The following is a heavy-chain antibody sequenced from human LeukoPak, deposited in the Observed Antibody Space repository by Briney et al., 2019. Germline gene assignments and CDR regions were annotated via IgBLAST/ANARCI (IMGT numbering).Heavy chain of an antibody. CDR1: GDSISSNY. V-gene: IGHV4-4*07. Sequence: PSETLSLTCTVSGDSISSNYWSWIRQSAGKGLEWIGRIYTSENTIYNPSLKSRVTISVDTSKNQFSLKLSSVTAADTAVYYCARGVRGYCSSTSCRRGKNWFDPWGQGTLVTVSS. J-gene: IGHJ5*02. CDR3: ARGVRGYCSSTSCRRGKNWFDP. CDR2: IYTSENT. D-gene: IGHD2-2*01.